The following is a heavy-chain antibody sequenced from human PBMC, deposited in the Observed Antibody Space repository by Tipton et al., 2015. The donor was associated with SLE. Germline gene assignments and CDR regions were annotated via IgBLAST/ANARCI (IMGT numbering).Heavy chain of an antibody. CDR3: AREGAVAGPGWFDP. V-gene: IGHV6-1*01. Sequence: PGLVKPSQTLSLTCAISGDSVSSNSAAWNWIRQSPSSGLEWLGRTYYRSKWYNDYAVSVKSRITINPDTSKNQFSLQLNSVTPEDTAVYYCAREGAVAGPGWFDPWGQGTLVTVSS. CDR2: TYYRSKWYN. J-gene: IGHJ5*02. D-gene: IGHD6-19*01. CDR1: GDSVSSNSAA.